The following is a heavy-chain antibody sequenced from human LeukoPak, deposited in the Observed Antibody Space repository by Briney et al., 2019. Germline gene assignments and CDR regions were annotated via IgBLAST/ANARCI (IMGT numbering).Heavy chain of an antibody. CDR3: ASVEYNWNDVDY. CDR1: GYSISSGYY. V-gene: IGHV4-38-2*02. CDR2: IYHSGST. Sequence: SETLSLTCTVSGYSISSGYYWGWIRQPPGKGLEWIRNIYHSGSTYYNPSLKSRVTISVDTSKNQFSLKLSSVTAADTAVYYCASVEYNWNDVDYWGQGTLVTVSS. J-gene: IGHJ4*02. D-gene: IGHD1-20*01.